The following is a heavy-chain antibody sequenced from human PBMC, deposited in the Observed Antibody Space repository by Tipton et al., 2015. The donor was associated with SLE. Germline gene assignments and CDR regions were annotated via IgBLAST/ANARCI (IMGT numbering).Heavy chain of an antibody. CDR3: ARHDAGGYFFDS. CDR2: VYYTGNT. CDR1: GDSISSSSYY. Sequence: TLSLTCIVSGDSISSSSYYWGWIRQPPGKGLEWVGTVYYTGNTFYNPSLKSRVTISVDTSKNHFSLKLSSVTAADTAVYFCARHDAGGYFFDSWGQGSLVTVSS. J-gene: IGHJ4*02. D-gene: IGHD5-12*01. V-gene: IGHV4-39*01.